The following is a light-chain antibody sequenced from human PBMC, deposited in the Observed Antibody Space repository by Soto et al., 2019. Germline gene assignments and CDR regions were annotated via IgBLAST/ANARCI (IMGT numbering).Light chain of an antibody. CDR2: AAS. CDR1: QGISSY. J-gene: IGKJ3*01. CDR3: QQYNSHLGIT. Sequence: AIRMTQSPSSLSASTGDRVTITCRASQGISSYLAWYQQKPGKAPKLLIYAASTLQSGVPSRFSGSGSGTEFTLTISSLQPDDFATYYCQQYNSHLGITFGPGTKVDIK. V-gene: IGKV1-8*01.